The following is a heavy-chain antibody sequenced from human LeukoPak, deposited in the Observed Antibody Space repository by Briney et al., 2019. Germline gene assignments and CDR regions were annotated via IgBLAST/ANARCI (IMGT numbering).Heavy chain of an antibody. D-gene: IGHD5-24*01. V-gene: IGHV4-61*01. CDR1: GDSGASRGSYW. J-gene: IGHJ4*02. CDR2: VHSSGST. Sequence: SETLSLTCDVSGDSGASRGSYWSGWVQQPPGKGLEWIGYVHSSGSTKYNSSLGSRVTISMDTSRNQFSLKLSSVAAADTAVYFCTRGGGWLIDFWGRGTLVTVSS. CDR3: TRGGGWLIDF.